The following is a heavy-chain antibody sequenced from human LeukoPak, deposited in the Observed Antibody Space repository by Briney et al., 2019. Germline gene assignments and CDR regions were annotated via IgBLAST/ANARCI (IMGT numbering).Heavy chain of an antibody. CDR3: ASADTGDLDY. D-gene: IGHD2-8*02. J-gene: IGHJ4*02. CDR2: ISPNSGDT. V-gene: IGHV1-2*02. Sequence: ASVKVSCKASGYTFPGYYIHWVRQAPGQGLEWMGWISPNSGDTHYAQKFQGRVTMTRDTSITTAYMELSRLRSDDTAVYYCASADTGDLDYWGQGTLVTVSS. CDR1: GYTFPGYY.